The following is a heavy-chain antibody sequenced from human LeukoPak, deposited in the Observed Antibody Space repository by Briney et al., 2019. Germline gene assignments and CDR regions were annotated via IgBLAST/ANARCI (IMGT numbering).Heavy chain of an antibody. CDR2: IWYDGSNT. CDR1: GFDLSVYG. CDR3: AKDRVAREHFYFMDV. Sequence: PGGSLRLSCVAAGFDLSVYGMHWVRQAPGRGPEWVAVIWYDGSNTYYSDSVKGRFTISRDTSNGTLFLHMTNLRAEDTATYYCAKDRVAREHFYFMDVWGRGTKVTVSS. J-gene: IGHJ6*04. V-gene: IGHV3-33*06.